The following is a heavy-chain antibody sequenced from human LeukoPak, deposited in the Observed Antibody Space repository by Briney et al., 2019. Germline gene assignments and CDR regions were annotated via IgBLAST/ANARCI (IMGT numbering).Heavy chain of an antibody. CDR1: GFTFSRYG. Sequence: GSLRLSCAASGFTFSRYGMHWVRQAPGKGLEWVAFIRYDGSSRYYADSVKGRVTISRDNSKNTLYLQMNSLRAEDTAVCYCAKQGSDCSGTSCPFDHWGQGTLVTVSS. CDR3: AKQGSDCSGTSCPFDH. J-gene: IGHJ4*02. D-gene: IGHD2-2*01. V-gene: IGHV3-30*02. CDR2: IRYDGSSR.